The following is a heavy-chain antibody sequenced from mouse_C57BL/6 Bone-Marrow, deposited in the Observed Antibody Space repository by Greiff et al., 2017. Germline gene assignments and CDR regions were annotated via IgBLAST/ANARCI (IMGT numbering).Heavy chain of an antibody. D-gene: IGHD1-1*01. CDR3: ARITTVVAEGYAMDY. CDR1: GYTFTSYW. V-gene: IGHV1-64*01. Sequence: QVQLQQSGAELVKPGASVKLSCKASGYTFTSYWMPWVKQRPGQGLEWIGMIHPNSGSTNYNEKFKSKATLTVDKSSSTAYMQLSSLTSEDSAVXYCARITTVVAEGYAMDYGGQGTSVTVSA. J-gene: IGHJ4*01. CDR2: IHPNSGST.